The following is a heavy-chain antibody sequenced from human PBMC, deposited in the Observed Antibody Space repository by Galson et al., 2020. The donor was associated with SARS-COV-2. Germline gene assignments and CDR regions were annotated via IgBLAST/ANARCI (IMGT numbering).Heavy chain of an antibody. V-gene: IGHV2-70*11. D-gene: IGHD3-10*01. CDR2: IDWDGDK. CDR1: GFLLSTSAMC. J-gene: IGHJ4*02. Sequence: SGPTLVNPTHTLTLTCTFSGFLLSTSAMCVSWFRQPPGKALEWLARIDWDGDKHYSTSLKTRFTISKDTSKNQVVLIMTNMDPVDTATYYCARTWITRTASRTFDYWGQGTLVTVSS. CDR3: ARTWITRTASRTFDY.